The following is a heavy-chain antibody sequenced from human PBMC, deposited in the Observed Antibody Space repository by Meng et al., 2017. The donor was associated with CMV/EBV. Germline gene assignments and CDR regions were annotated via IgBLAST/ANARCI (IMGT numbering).Heavy chain of an antibody. V-gene: IGHV3-53*01. CDR2: IYSGCST. J-gene: IGHJ6*02. CDR3: ARDGRFSDISSGWYRDKYYYYGMDV. Sequence: GGSLRLSCAASGFTVSSNYMSWVRQAPGKGLEWVSVIYSGCSTYYADSVKGRFTISRDNSKNTLYLQMNSLRAEDTAVYYCARDGRFSDISSGWYRDKYYYYGMDVWGQGTTVTVSS. CDR1: GFTVSSNY. D-gene: IGHD6-19*01.